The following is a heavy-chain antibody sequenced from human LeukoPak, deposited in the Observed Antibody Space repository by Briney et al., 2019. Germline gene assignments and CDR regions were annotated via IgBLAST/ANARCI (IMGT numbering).Heavy chain of an antibody. Sequence: GGSLRLSCAASGFTFSSYAMSWVRQAPGKGLEWVSAISGSGGSTYYADSVKGRFTISRDNSKNTLYLQMNSLRAEDTAVYYCAKAETRSGWPTYDYWGQGTLVTVSS. V-gene: IGHV3-23*01. D-gene: IGHD6-19*01. CDR3: AKAETRSGWPTYDY. CDR1: GFTFSSYA. J-gene: IGHJ4*02. CDR2: ISGSGGST.